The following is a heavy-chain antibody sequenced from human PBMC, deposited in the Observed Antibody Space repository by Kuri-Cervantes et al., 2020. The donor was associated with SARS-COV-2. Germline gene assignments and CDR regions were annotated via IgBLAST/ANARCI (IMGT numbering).Heavy chain of an antibody. D-gene: IGHD3-22*01. V-gene: IGHV3-30*03. CDR1: AFTFSSYA. Sequence: GESLKISCAASAFTFSSYAMHWVRQAPGKGLEWVALISFDGINKYYADSVMGRFTISRDNSKNTLYLQMNSLRAEDTAVYYCAREDPVGQAYYDSSAQLDIWGQGTMVTVSS. CDR2: ISFDGINK. J-gene: IGHJ3*02. CDR3: AREDPVGQAYYDSSAQLDI.